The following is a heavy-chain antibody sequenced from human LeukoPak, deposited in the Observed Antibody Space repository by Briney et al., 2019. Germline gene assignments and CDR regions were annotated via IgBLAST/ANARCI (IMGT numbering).Heavy chain of an antibody. J-gene: IGHJ6*03. V-gene: IGHV1-2*04. CDR2: INPNSGGT. CDR3: ARDKYSSSIYYYYYMDV. D-gene: IGHD6-6*01. CDR1: GYTFTGYY. Sequence: GSVKVSCKTSGYTFTGYYMHWVRQAPGQGLEWMGWINPNSGGTNYAQKFQGWVTMTRDTSISTAYMELSRLRSDDTAVYYCARDKYSSSIYYYYYMDVWGKGTTVTISS.